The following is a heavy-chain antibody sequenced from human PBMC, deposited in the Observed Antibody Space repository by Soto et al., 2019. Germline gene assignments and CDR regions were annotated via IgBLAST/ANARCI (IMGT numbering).Heavy chain of an antibody. Sequence: QVQLQESGPGLVKPSETLSLICTVSGGSIRNYFWTWIRQPAGKGLEWIGRIYSSGNTVYNASLNSRVTMSIDMSKNQFSLKLSSMTAADTAVYYCVRDVESPGISGSWGAFDSWGQGTVVTVSS. CDR1: GGSIRNYF. J-gene: IGHJ3*02. D-gene: IGHD1-20*01. V-gene: IGHV4-4*07. CDR3: VRDVESPGISGSWGAFDS. CDR2: IYSSGNT.